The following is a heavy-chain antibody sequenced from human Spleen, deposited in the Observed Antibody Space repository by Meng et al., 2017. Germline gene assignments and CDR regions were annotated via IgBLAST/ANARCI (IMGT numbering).Heavy chain of an antibody. Sequence: EVQLVESGGGLVKRGGSLILSCAASGFSISYAWMTWVRQAPGKGLEWVGRTTNRPESYTTYYAASVKGRFTISRDDSKNSLYLQMNSLKTEDTAVYYCARDSYTSLDYWGQGILVTVSS. J-gene: IGHJ4*02. CDR3: ARDSYTSLDY. V-gene: IGHV3-72*01. CDR2: TTNRPESYTT. D-gene: IGHD3-16*01. CDR1: GFSISYAW.